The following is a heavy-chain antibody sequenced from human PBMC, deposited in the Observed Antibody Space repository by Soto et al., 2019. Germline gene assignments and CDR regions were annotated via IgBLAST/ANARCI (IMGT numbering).Heavy chain of an antibody. CDR3: ARGWLRDPWMY. Sequence: EVQLVESGGGLVKHGGSLRLSCAASGFIFSSYTMNWVRQAPGKGLEWVSSISASSTYIYYADSLKGRFTISRDNAHNSLYLQVNSLRAEDTAVYYCARGWLRDPWMYWGQGTLVTVSS. J-gene: IGHJ4*02. V-gene: IGHV3-21*01. CDR2: ISASSTYI. CDR1: GFIFSSYT. D-gene: IGHD5-12*01.